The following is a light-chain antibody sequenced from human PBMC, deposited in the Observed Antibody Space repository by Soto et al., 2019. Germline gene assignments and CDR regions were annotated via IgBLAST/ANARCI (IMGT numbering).Light chain of an antibody. CDR3: CSYAGGSTHV. J-gene: IGLJ1*01. CDR1: SSDVGSYNL. Sequence: QSVLTQPASVSGSPGQSITISCTGTSSDVGSYNLVSWYQRHPGKAPKLMIYEGSKRPSGVSNRFSGSKSGNTASLTISGLQAEDEADYFCCSYAGGSTHVFGTGTKVTVL. CDR2: EGS. V-gene: IGLV2-23*01.